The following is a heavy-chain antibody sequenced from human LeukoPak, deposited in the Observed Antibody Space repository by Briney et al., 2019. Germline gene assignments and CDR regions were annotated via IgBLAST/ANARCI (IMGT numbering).Heavy chain of an antibody. CDR2: ISWDGGST. V-gene: IGHV3-43D*03. D-gene: IGHD3-22*01. CDR3: ARFGSGYYYRSNWFDP. J-gene: IGHJ5*02. Sequence: PGGSLRLSCAASGFTFDDYAMHWVRQAPGKGLEWVSLISWDGGSTYYADSVKGRFTISRDNSKNSLYLQMNSLRAEDTAMYYCARFGSGYYYRSNWFDPWGQGTLVTVSS. CDR1: GFTFDDYA.